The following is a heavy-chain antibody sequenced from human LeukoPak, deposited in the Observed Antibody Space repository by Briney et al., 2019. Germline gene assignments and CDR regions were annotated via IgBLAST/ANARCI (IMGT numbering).Heavy chain of an antibody. CDR1: GGTFSSYA. V-gene: IGHV1-69*13. CDR3: ARGGNYYDSSGYPFDY. CDR2: IIPIFGTA. Sequence: SVKVSCKASGGTFSSYAISWVRQAPGQGLEWMGGIIPIFGTANYAQKFQGRVTITADESTSTAYMELRSLRSDDTAVYYCARGGNYYDSSGYPFDYWGQGTLVTVSS. D-gene: IGHD3-22*01. J-gene: IGHJ4*02.